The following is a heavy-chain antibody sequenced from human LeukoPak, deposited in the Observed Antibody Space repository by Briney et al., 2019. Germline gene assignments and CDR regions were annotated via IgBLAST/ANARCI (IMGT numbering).Heavy chain of an antibody. J-gene: IGHJ5*02. CDR1: GGSISNYY. CDR3: ARTSFYYDGRQWWFDP. V-gene: IGHV4-59*01. CDR2: IYYSGST. Sequence: SETLSLTCTVSGGSISNYYWSWIRQPPGKGLEWIGYIYYSGSTNYNPSLKSRVTISVDTSKNQFSLKLSSVTAADTAVYYCARTSFYYDGRQWWFDPWGQGTLVTVSS. D-gene: IGHD3-22*01.